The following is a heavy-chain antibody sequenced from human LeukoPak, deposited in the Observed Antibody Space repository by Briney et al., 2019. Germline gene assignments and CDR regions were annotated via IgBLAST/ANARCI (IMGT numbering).Heavy chain of an antibody. CDR1: GFTFSSYA. CDR3: AKDQTYQRYFDWDFDY. D-gene: IGHD3-9*01. CDR2: ISYDGSNK. V-gene: IGHV3-30*04. J-gene: IGHJ4*02. Sequence: TGGSLRLSCAASGFTFSSYAMHWVRQAPGKGLEWVAVISYDGSNKYYADSVKGRFTISRDNSKNTLYLQMNSLRAEDTAVYYCAKDQTYQRYFDWDFDYWGQGTLVTVSS.